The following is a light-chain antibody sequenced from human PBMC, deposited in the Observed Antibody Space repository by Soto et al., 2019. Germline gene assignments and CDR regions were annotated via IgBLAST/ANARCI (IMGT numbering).Light chain of an antibody. V-gene: IGKV1-5*03. J-gene: IGKJ2*03. CDR3: QQYKSLYS. CDR2: KAS. CDR1: QSLSTW. Sequence: DIQMTQSPSTLSASVGDRVTITCRASQSLSTWLAWYQQKPGKAPKLLIYKASSLESGVPSRFSGSGSGTEFTLTISSLHPDYFATYYCQQYKSLYSFGQGTKLEIK.